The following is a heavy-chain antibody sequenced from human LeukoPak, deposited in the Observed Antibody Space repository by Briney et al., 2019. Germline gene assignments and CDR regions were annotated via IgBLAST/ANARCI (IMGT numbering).Heavy chain of an antibody. CDR3: TSLHAHTYYYGSGSYGAFDI. CDR2: IRSKAYGGTT. V-gene: IGHV3-49*03. CDR1: GFTFGDYA. J-gene: IGHJ3*02. Sequence: GGSLRLSCTASGFTFGDYAMSWLRQAPGKGLEWVGFIRSKAYGGTTEYAASVKGRFTISRDDSKSIAYLQMNSLKTEDTAVYYCTSLHAHTYYYGSGSYGAFDIWGQGTMVTVSS. D-gene: IGHD3-10*01.